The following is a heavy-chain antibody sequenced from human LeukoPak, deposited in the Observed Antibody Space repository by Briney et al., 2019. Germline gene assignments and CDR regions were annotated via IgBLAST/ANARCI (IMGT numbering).Heavy chain of an antibody. CDR3: SKLLVPGSHYFDY. V-gene: IGHV3-23*01. D-gene: IGHD3-10*01. Sequence: PGGSLRLSCAASGFTFNSYAMAWVRQAPGKGLEWVSTISNSGSTTFYADSVKGRFTISRGNSQNTLYLQMTSLRAEDTAVYYRSKLLVPGSHYFDYWGQGTLVTVSS. CDR1: GFTFNSYA. CDR2: ISNSGSTT. J-gene: IGHJ4*02.